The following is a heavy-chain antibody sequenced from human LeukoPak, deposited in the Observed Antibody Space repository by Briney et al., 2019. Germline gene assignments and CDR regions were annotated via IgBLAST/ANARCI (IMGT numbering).Heavy chain of an antibody. J-gene: IGHJ4*02. V-gene: IGHV3-30-3*01. Sequence: GGSLRLSCAASGFTLSSYAMHWVRQAPGKGLEWVAVISYDGSNKYYADSVKGRFTISRDNSKNTLYLQMNSLRAEDTAVYYCARDLKAGSGSYYSGGDYWGQGTLVTVSS. D-gene: IGHD3-10*01. CDR1: GFTLSSYA. CDR2: ISYDGSNK. CDR3: ARDLKAGSGSYYSGGDY.